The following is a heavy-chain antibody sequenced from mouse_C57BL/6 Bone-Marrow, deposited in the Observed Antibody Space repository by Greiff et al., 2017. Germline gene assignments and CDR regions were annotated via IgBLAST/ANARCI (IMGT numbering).Heavy chain of an antibody. V-gene: IGHV1-72*01. Sequence: QVHVKQSGAELVKPGASVKLSCKASGYTFTSYWMHWVKQRPGRGLEWIGRIDPNSGGTKYNEKFKSKATLTVDKPSSTAYMQLSSLTSEDSSVYYCARGRLRQYYFDYWGQGTTPTVSS. CDR2: IDPNSGGT. D-gene: IGHD3-2*02. J-gene: IGHJ2*01. CDR3: ARGRLRQYYFDY. CDR1: GYTFTSYW.